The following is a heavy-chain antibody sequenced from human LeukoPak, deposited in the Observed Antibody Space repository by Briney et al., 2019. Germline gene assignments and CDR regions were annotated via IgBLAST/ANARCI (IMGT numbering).Heavy chain of an antibody. J-gene: IGHJ4*02. D-gene: IGHD6-13*01. V-gene: IGHV4-30-4*07. Sequence: SETLSLTCAVSGGSISSGGYSWSWIRQPPGKGLEWIGYIYYSGSTYYNPSLKSRVTISVDTSKNQFSLKLSSVTAADTAVYYCATAAAGFDYWGQGTLVTVSS. CDR1: GGSISSGGYS. CDR2: IYYSGST. CDR3: ATAAAGFDY.